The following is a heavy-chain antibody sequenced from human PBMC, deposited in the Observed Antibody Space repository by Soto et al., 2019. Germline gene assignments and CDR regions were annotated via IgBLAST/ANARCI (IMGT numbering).Heavy chain of an antibody. Sequence: QVQLQESGPGLVKPSETLSLTCTVSGGSISSYYWSWIRQPAGKGLEWIGRIYTSGSTNYNPSLKSRVTISVDTSKNQFSLKLSSVTAADTAVYYCARERVAAAGYYYYGMDVWGQGTTVTVSS. D-gene: IGHD6-13*01. J-gene: IGHJ6*02. V-gene: IGHV4-4*07. CDR3: ARERVAAAGYYYYGMDV. CDR1: GGSISSYY. CDR2: IYTSGST.